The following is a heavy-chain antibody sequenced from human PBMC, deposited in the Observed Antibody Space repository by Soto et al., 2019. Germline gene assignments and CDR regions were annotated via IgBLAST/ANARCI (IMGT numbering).Heavy chain of an antibody. J-gene: IGHJ5*02. CDR2: IYWDDDK. Sequence: SGPTLVNPTQTLTLTCTFSGFSLSTSGVGVGWIRQPPGKALEWLALIYWDDDKRYSPSLKSRLTITKDTSKNQVVLTMTNMDPVDTATYYCAHVKSTIFGVVTLLWFDPWGQGTLVTVSS. CDR3: AHVKSTIFGVVTLLWFDP. V-gene: IGHV2-5*02. CDR1: GFSLSTSGVG. D-gene: IGHD3-3*01.